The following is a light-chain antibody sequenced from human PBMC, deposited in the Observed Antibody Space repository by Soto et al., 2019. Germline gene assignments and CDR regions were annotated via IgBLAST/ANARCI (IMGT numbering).Light chain of an antibody. CDR2: VGTGGIVG. CDR3: GADHGSGSNFSVV. J-gene: IGLJ2*01. Sequence: QSVLTQPPSASASLGASVTLTCTLSSGYSNYKVDWYQQRPGKGPRFVMRVGTGGIVGSKGDGIPDRFSVLGSGLNRYLTIKNIQEEDESDDDCGADHGSGSNFSVVFGGGTKLTVL. CDR1: SGYSNYK. V-gene: IGLV9-49*01.